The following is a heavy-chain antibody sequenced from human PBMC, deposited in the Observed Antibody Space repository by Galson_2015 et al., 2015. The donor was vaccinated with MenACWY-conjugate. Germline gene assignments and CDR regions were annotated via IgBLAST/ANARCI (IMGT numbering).Heavy chain of an antibody. V-gene: IGHV3-49*04. J-gene: IGHJ4*02. Sequence: SLRLSCAASGFTFGDYAMSWVRQAPGKGLEWVGFVRCKAYGGTTEYAASGKGRFTISRDDSKSIAYLQMNSLKTEDTAVYYCTRDDYYGSGEDYWGQGTLVTVSS. D-gene: IGHD3-10*01. CDR1: GFTFGDYA. CDR2: VRCKAYGGTT. CDR3: TRDDYYGSGEDY.